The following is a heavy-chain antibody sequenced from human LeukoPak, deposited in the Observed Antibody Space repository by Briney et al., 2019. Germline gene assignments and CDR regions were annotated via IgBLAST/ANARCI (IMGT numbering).Heavy chain of an antibody. CDR1: GFTFSSYA. V-gene: IGHV3-30*04. J-gene: IGHJ4*02. Sequence: GGSLRLSCAASGFTFSSYAMHWVRQAPGKGLEWVAVISYDGSNRYYADSVKGRFTISRDNSKNTLYLEMNSLRAEDTAVYYCARGLTQIPRLATGLGHWGQGTLVTVSS. CDR2: ISYDGSNR. D-gene: IGHD2-21*02. CDR3: ARGLTQIPRLATGLGH.